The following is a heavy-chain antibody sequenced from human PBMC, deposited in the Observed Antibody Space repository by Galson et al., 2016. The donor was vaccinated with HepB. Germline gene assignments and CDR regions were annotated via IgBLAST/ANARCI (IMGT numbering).Heavy chain of an antibody. CDR1: GYTFRNFV. J-gene: IGHJ3*02. V-gene: IGHV1-18*04. CDR3: AREGYGGIDAFDI. Sequence: SVKVSCKASGYTFRNFVINWVRQAPGQGLEWMGRISVYNGDTSFAQNLLVRVTLTTDTSSNTAYMELRSLRPDDTALYYCAREGYGGIDAFDIWGQGTMVIVSS. CDR2: ISVYNGDT. D-gene: IGHD4-23*01.